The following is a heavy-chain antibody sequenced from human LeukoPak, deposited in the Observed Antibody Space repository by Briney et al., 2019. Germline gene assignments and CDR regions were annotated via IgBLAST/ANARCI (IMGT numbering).Heavy chain of an antibody. J-gene: IGHJ4*02. CDR1: GFTFSDYY. Sequence: GGSLRLSCAASGFTFSDYYMSWIRQAPGKGLEWVSYISSSGSTIYYADSVKGRFTISRDNAKNSLYLQMNSLRAGDTAVYYCARDPYYYDSSGPRGIDYWGQGTLVTVSS. CDR2: ISSSGSTI. D-gene: IGHD3-22*01. V-gene: IGHV3-11*01. CDR3: ARDPYYYDSSGPRGIDY.